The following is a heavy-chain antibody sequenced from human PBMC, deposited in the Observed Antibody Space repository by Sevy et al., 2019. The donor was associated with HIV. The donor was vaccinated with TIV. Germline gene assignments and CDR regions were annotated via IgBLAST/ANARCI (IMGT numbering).Heavy chain of an antibody. D-gene: IGHD2-2*02. V-gene: IGHV3-7*01. CDR2: IKEDGSDK. CDR3: ARDAGYCSSTSCYRGDYFDY. Sequence: GGSLRLSCAASGFTFSGNWMSWVRQAPGKGLEWVADIKEDGSDKYYVDSVKGRFTISRDNAKKSLYLQMNNLRAEDTAVYYCARDAGYCSSTSCYRGDYFDYWGQGTLVTVSS. CDR1: GFTFSGNW. J-gene: IGHJ4*02.